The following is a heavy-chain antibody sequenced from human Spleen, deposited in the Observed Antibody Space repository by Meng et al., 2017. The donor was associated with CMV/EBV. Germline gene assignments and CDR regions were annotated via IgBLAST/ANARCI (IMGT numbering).Heavy chain of an antibody. Sequence: GSLRFSCAVSGGTIISSNWWSWVRQPPAKGLEWIGDIFHTANTNYNTSLKSRVIMSVDKSKNQFPLKLISVTAADTAVYYCTRVTYSDSGGYIFGGVFDYWGQGSLVTVSS. D-gene: IGHD3-22*01. CDR2: IFHTANT. CDR3: TRVTYSDSGGYIFGGVFDY. V-gene: IGHV4-4*02. J-gene: IGHJ4*02. CDR1: GGTIISSNW.